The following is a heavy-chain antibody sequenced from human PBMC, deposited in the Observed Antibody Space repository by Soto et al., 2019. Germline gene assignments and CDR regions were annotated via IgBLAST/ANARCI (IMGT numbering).Heavy chain of an antibody. J-gene: IGHJ3*02. V-gene: IGHV1-18*01. CDR2: INAYNGNR. D-gene: IGHD1-26*01. CDR1: GYTFNTYG. CDR3: AGDRDRGADI. Sequence: QVHLVQSGPEVKKPGASVKVSCKASGYTFNTYGITWVRQAPGQGLEWMAWINAYNGNRIYAQNCQGRVIVTTGTSTRAAYMEPSSVRSDYTALYFCAGDRDRGADIWGLGTMVTVSS.